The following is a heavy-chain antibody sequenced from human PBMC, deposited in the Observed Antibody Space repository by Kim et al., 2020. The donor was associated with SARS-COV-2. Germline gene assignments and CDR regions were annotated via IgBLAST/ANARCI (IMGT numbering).Heavy chain of an antibody. CDR3: AKDFESNTWYGGYFHY. CDR2: ISGDGSGT. V-gene: IGHV3-43*02. Sequence: GGSLRLSCAASGFTFDDYAFHWVRQAPGKGLEWVSVISGDGSGTYYADSVKGRFTISRDNSRNSVYLQMNSLRTEDTAFYYCAKDFESNTWYGGYFHYWGQGILVTVSS. J-gene: IGHJ4*02. CDR1: GFTFDDYA. D-gene: IGHD3-10*01.